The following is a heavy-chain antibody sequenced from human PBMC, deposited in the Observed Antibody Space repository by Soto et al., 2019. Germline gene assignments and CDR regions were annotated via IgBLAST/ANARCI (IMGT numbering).Heavy chain of an antibody. D-gene: IGHD5-18*01. J-gene: IGHJ5*02. V-gene: IGHV3-21*01. CDR2: ISSSSSYI. Sequence: EVQLMESGGGLVKPGGSLRLSCAASGFTFSSYSMNWVRQAPGKGLEWVSSISSSSSYIYYADSVKGRFTISRDNAKNSLYLQMNSLRAEDTAVYYCAKHVDTAMGPHNWFDPWGQGTLVTVSS. CDR3: AKHVDTAMGPHNWFDP. CDR1: GFTFSSYS.